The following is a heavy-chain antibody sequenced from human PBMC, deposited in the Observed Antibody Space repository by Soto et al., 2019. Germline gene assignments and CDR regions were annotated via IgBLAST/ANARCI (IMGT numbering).Heavy chain of an antibody. V-gene: IGHV1-18*01. CDR3: XXXXXXXXXXXXXXXDY. J-gene: IGHJ4*02. CDR2: ISAYNGNT. Sequence: QVQLVQSGAEVKKPGASVKVSCKASGYTFTSYGISWVRQAPGQGXXXXXWISAYNGNTNYAQKLQGRVTMTTDTXXXXXXXXXXXXXXXXXXXXXXXXXXXXXXXXXXXXXDYWGQGTLVTVSS. CDR1: GYTFTSYG.